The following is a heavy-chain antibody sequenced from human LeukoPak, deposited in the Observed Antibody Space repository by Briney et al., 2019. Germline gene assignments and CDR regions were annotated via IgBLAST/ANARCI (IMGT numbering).Heavy chain of an antibody. CDR1: GGSFSGYY. CDR3: ARARDWSYYYYYYGMDV. V-gene: IGHV4-34*01. Sequence: SETLSLTCAVYGGSFSGYYWSRIRQPPGKGLEWIGEINHSGSTNYNPSLKSRVTISVDTSKNQFSLKLSSVTAADTAVYYCARARDWSYYYYYYGMDVWGKGTTVTVSS. D-gene: IGHD3/OR15-3a*01. J-gene: IGHJ6*04. CDR2: INHSGST.